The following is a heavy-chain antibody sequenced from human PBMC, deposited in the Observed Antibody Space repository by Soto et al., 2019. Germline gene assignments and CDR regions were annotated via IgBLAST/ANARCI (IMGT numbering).Heavy chain of an antibody. Sequence: SETLSLTCTVSGGSISSYYWSWIRQPPGKGLEWIGYIYYSGSTNYNPSLKSRVTISVDTFKNQFSLKLSSVTAADTAVYYCAKTIFGVVYSYFDYWGQGTLVTVSS. CDR2: IYYSGST. CDR3: AKTIFGVVYSYFDY. D-gene: IGHD3-3*01. CDR1: GGSISSYY. J-gene: IGHJ4*02. V-gene: IGHV4-59*08.